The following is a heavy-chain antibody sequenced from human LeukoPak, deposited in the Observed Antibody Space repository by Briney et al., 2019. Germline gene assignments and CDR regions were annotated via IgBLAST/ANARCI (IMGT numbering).Heavy chain of an antibody. V-gene: IGHV3-48*03. CDR1: GFTFSSYA. CDR2: ISSSGSTI. J-gene: IGHJ6*03. D-gene: IGHD2-2*01. Sequence: PGESLRLSCAASGFTFSSYAMSWVRQAPGKGLEWVSYISSSGSTIYYADSVKGRFTISRDNAKNSLYLQMNSLRAEDTAVYYCARDSIVVVPAAIYYYYYYMDVWGKGTTVTVSS. CDR3: ARDSIVVVPAAIYYYYYYMDV.